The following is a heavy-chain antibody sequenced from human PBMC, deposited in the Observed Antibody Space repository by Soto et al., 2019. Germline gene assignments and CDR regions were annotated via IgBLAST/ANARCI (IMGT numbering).Heavy chain of an antibody. D-gene: IGHD2-15*01. J-gene: IGHJ4*02. CDR2: IDYSGSN. V-gene: IGHV4-59*08. CDR1: GGSISGYD. Sequence: PLETLSLTCTVSGGSISGYDGSWIRQPPGKGLEWIGYIDYSGSNNYNPSLKSRVTISVDMSKNQFSMKLSSVTAADTAVYYCARLHRYCSGGSCYLFDYWGQGTLVTVSS. CDR3: ARLHRYCSGGSCYLFDY.